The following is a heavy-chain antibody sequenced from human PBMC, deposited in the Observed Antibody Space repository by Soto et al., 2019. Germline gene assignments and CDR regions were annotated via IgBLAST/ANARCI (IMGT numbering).Heavy chain of an antibody. CDR3: ARHDDYSSMDV. D-gene: IGHD5-12*01. CDR2: ISYDGSNK. J-gene: IGHJ6*03. CDR1: GFTFSSYA. Sequence: GGSLRLSCAASGFTFSSYAMHWVRQAPGKGLEWVAVISYDGSNKYYADSVKGRFTISRDNSKNTLYLQMNSLRAEDTAVYYCARHDDYSSMDVWGKGTTVTVSS. V-gene: IGHV3-30-3*01.